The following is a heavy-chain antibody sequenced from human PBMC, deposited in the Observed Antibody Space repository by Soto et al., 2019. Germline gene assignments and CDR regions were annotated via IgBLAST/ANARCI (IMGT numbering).Heavy chain of an antibody. Sequence: SETLSLTCAVSGGSISSGGYSWSWIRQPPGKGLEWIGYIYHSGSTYYNPSLKSRVTISVDRSKNQFSLKLSSVTAADTAVYYCARASNVMGNYPTFDYWGQGTLVTVSS. J-gene: IGHJ4*02. CDR3: ARASNVMGNYPTFDY. CDR2: IYHSGST. V-gene: IGHV4-30-2*01. CDR1: GGSISSGGYS. D-gene: IGHD1-7*01.